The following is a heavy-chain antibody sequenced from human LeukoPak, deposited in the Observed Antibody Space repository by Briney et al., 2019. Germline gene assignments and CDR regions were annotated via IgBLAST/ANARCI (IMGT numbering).Heavy chain of an antibody. CDR2: ISGSGHNT. D-gene: IGHD1-14*01. V-gene: IGHV3-23*01. J-gene: IGHJ5*02. Sequence: PGGSLRLSCAASGFTFSNYGMNWVRQAPGKGLEWVSAISGSGHNTYYADSVKGRFTISRDNSKNTLYLQMNSLRAEDTAVYYCVKDRRNPYRPEGPFDPWGQGTLVTVSS. CDR1: GFTFSNYG. CDR3: VKDRRNPYRPEGPFDP.